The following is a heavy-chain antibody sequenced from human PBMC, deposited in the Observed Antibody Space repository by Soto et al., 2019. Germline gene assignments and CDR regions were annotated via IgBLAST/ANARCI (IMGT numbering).Heavy chain of an antibody. Sequence: QVQLVESGGGVVQPGRSLRLSCAASGFTFSSYAMHWVRQAPGKGLEWVAVISYDGSNKYYADSVKGRFTISRDNSKNTLYLQMNSLRAEVTAVYYCAKYYYDSSGYYYSAYYFDFWGQGTLVTVSS. D-gene: IGHD3-22*01. CDR2: ISYDGSNK. CDR3: AKYYYDSSGYYYSAYYFDF. J-gene: IGHJ4*02. CDR1: GFTFSSYA. V-gene: IGHV3-30-3*02.